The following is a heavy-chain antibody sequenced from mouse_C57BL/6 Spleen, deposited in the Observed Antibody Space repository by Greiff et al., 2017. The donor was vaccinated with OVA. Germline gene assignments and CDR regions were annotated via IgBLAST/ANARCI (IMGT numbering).Heavy chain of an antibody. J-gene: IGHJ3*01. D-gene: IGHD1-1*01. V-gene: IGHV1-55*01. Sequence: QVQLQHSGAELVKPGASVKMSCKASGYTFTSYWITWVKQRPGQGLEWIGDIYPGSGSTNYNEKFKSKATLTVDTSSSTAYMQLSSLTSEDSAVYYCARSSYLMTTVVAEGFAYWGQGTLVTVSA. CDR1: GYTFTSYW. CDR2: IYPGSGST. CDR3: ARSSYLMTTVVAEGFAY.